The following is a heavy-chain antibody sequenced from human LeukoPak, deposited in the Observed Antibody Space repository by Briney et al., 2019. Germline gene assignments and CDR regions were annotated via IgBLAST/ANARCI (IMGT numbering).Heavy chain of an antibody. Sequence: GRSLRLSCAASVFTFDNYAMHYVRQAPGKGLEWLSLISWNSGYIGYADSVKGRFTISRDNAKKSLDLQMNRLRAEDTAFYYCAKVRGTYSSGYFFDYWGQGTLVTVSS. CDR1: VFTFDNYA. D-gene: IGHD6-19*01. CDR3: AKVRGTYSSGYFFDY. V-gene: IGHV3-9*01. J-gene: IGHJ4*02. CDR2: ISWNSGYI.